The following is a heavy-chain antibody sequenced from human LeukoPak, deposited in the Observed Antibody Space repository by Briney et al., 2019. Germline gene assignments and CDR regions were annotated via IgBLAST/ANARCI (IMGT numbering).Heavy chain of an antibody. D-gene: IGHD5-18*01. Sequence: SETLSLTCAVYGGSFSGYYLSWIRQPPGKGLEWIGEINHSGSTNYNPSLKSRVTISVDTSKNQFSLKLSSVTAADTAVHYCARGPRRGYSYGYRWFDPWGQGTLVTVSS. J-gene: IGHJ5*02. V-gene: IGHV4-34*01. CDR3: ARGPRRGYSYGYRWFDP. CDR2: INHSGST. CDR1: GGSFSGYY.